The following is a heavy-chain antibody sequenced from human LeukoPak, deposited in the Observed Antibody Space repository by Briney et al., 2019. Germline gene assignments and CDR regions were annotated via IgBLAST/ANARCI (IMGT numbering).Heavy chain of an antibody. CDR2: INAGNGNT. CDR3: ARGRRIQLWAYFDY. D-gene: IGHD5-18*01. V-gene: IGHV1-3*01. CDR1: GYTFTSYA. Sequence: GASVKVSCKASGYTFTSYAMHWVRQAPGQRLEWMGWINAGNGNTKYSQKFQGRVTITRDTSASTAYMELSSLRSEDTAVYYCARGRRIQLWAYFDYWGQGTLVTVSS. J-gene: IGHJ4*02.